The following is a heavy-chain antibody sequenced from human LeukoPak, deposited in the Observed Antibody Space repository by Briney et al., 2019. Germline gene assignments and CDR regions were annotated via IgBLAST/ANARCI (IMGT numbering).Heavy chain of an antibody. V-gene: IGHV3-23*01. CDR3: AKDYEYNSNTWYFH. D-gene: IGHD6-13*01. Sequence: GGSLRLSCAASGFTFNKFAMSWVRQAPGKGLEWVSVIIENGGETYYADSVRGRFTISRDNSKNTLYLQMNSLRAEDTAVYYCAKDYEYNSNTWYFHWGRGTLVSVSS. J-gene: IGHJ4*02. CDR2: IIENGGET. CDR1: GFTFNKFA.